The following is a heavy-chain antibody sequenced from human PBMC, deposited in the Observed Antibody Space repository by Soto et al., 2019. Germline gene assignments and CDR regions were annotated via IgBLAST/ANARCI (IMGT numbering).Heavy chain of an antibody. Sequence: QVQLVESGGGVVQPGRSLRLSCAASGFTFSSYGMHWVRQAPGKGLEWVAVISYDGSNKYYADSVKGRFTISRDNSKNTLYLQMNSLRAEDTAVYYCANYPRRGGYSYYGMDVWGQGTTVTVSS. CDR3: ANYPRRGGYSYYGMDV. CDR1: GFTFSSYG. J-gene: IGHJ6*02. CDR2: ISYDGSNK. V-gene: IGHV3-30*18. D-gene: IGHD3-16*01.